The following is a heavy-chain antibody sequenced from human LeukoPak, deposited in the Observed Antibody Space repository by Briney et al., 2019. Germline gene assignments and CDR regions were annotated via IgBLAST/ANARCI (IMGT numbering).Heavy chain of an antibody. CDR2: IYTSGST. D-gene: IGHD2-2*01. CDR1: GGSISSGSYY. J-gene: IGHJ3*02. CDR3: ARDHIVVVPAGENDAFDI. Sequence: SQTLSLTCTVSGGSISSGSYYWSWIRQPAGKGLEWIGRIYTSGSTNYNPSLKSRVTISVDTSKNQFSLKLSSVTAADTAVYYCARDHIVVVPAGENDAFDIWGQGTMVTVSS. V-gene: IGHV4-61*02.